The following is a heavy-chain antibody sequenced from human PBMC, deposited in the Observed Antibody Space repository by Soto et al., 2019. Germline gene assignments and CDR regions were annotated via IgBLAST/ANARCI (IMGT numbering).Heavy chain of an antibody. D-gene: IGHD6-13*01. V-gene: IGHV1-18*01. Sequence: ASVKVSCKASGYTFTSYGISWVRQAPGQGLEWMGWISAYNGNTNYAQKLQGRVTMTTDTSTSTAYMELSSLRSDDTAAYYSARVAAAGPDDPNYYYYYYGMDVWGQGTAVTVSS. J-gene: IGHJ6*02. CDR3: ARVAAAGPDDPNYYYYYYGMDV. CDR2: ISAYNGNT. CDR1: GYTFTSYG.